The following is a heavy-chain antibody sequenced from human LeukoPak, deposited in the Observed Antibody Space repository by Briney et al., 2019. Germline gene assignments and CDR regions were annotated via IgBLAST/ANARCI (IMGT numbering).Heavy chain of an antibody. CDR3: ARRSSVEMATAHWYFDL. J-gene: IGHJ2*01. V-gene: IGHV4-39*01. Sequence: SSETLSLTCTVSGGSISSSSWYWGWIRQPPGKGLEWIGSIYYSGSTYYNPSLKSRVTISVDTSKNQFSLKLSSVTAADTAVYYCARRSSVEMATAHWYFDLWGRGTLVTVSS. CDR1: GGSISSSSWY. CDR2: IYYSGST. D-gene: IGHD5-24*01.